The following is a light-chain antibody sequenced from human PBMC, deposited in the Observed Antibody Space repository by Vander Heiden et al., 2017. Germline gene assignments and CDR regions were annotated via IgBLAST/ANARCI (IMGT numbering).Light chain of an antibody. V-gene: IGLV2-14*03. CDR3: TSYTLTSHIL. CDR2: DVI. CDR1: TTAIANLSH. Sequence: QYALTQPASVCGSPGQPLTITCTGTTTAIANLSHVSWYQQPPVKAPKLIIYDVIDRPAGISNRFSGCKSGITASLTISGLQTEDEADYWCTSYTLTSHILFGGGTKLTVL. J-gene: IGLJ2*01.